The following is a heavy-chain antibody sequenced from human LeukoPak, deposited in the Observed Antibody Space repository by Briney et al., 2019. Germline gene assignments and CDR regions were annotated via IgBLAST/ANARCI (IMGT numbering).Heavy chain of an antibody. CDR2: MYYSGIT. CDR1: GGSISSYY. V-gene: IGHV4-59*08. CDR3: ARRVPEAGNYYFDY. J-gene: IGHJ4*02. D-gene: IGHD6-19*01. Sequence: SETLSLTCTVSGGSISSYYWSWFRQPPGKGLEWIGYMYYSGITNYNPSLKSRVTISVDTSKNQFSLKLSSVTAADTAVYYCARRVPEAGNYYFDYWGQGTLVTVSA.